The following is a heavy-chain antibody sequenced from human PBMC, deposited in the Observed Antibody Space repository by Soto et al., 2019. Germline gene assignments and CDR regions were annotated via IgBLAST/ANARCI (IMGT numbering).Heavy chain of an antibody. CDR1: GDSVSSNGAA. CDR2: TYYRSQWYS. D-gene: IGHD6-13*01. J-gene: IGHJ4*02. V-gene: IGHV6-1*01. Sequence: SQTLSLTCAISGDSVSSNGAAWNWSRQSPSRGLEWLGRTYYRSQWYSDYAVSVKSRILINPDTLKNQFSLQLNSVTPDDTAVYYCAREARGSSFDYWGLGTLVTVSS. CDR3: AREARGSSFDY.